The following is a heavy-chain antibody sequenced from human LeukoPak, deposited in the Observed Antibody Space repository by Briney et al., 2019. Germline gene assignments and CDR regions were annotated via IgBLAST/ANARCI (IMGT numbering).Heavy chain of an antibody. V-gene: IGHV1-8*01. CDR3: ATLRGWDVEFDY. J-gene: IGHJ4*02. CDR2: MNPNSGNT. D-gene: IGHD6-19*01. Sequence: ASVKVSCKASGYTFTSYDINWVRQATGQGLEWMGWMNPNSGNTGYAQKFQGRVTMTRNTSISTAYMELSSMRSEDTAVYYCATLRGWDVEFDYWGQGTLVTVSS. CDR1: GYTFTSYD.